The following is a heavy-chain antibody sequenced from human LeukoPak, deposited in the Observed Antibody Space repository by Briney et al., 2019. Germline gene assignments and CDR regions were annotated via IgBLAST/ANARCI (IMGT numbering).Heavy chain of an antibody. Sequence: ASVKVSCKVSGYTLTEFSMHWVRQAPGKGLEWMGGFDPEDGETIYAQELQGRVTMTRDTSTDTAYMELSSLRSEDTAVYYCARHAIYDSSGYYFRRTYYFDYWGQGTLVTVSS. CDR1: GYTLTEFS. CDR2: FDPEDGET. CDR3: ARHAIYDSSGYYFRRTYYFDY. V-gene: IGHV1-24*01. J-gene: IGHJ4*02. D-gene: IGHD3-22*01.